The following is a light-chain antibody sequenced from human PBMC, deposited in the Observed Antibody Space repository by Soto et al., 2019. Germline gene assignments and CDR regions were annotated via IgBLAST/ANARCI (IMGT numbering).Light chain of an antibody. J-gene: IGKJ5*01. V-gene: IGKV1-5*03. Sequence: DIPMTQSPSTLSASVGDRVTITCRARQSISSWLAWYQQKPGKAPKLLIYKASSLESGVPSRFSGSGSGTEFTLTISSLQPDDFATYYCQQYNSYPLTFGQGTRLEIK. CDR3: QQYNSYPLT. CDR1: QSISSW. CDR2: KAS.